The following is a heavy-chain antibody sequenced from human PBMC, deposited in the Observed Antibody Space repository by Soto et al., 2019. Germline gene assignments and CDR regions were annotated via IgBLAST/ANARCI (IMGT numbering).Heavy chain of an antibody. J-gene: IGHJ4*02. D-gene: IGHD6-19*01. CDR1: GFSFSDYW. Sequence: GGSLRLSCAASGFSFSDYWMSWVRQAPGKELEWVANIKEDGSNKYYADSVRGRFIISRDNAKSLVYLQVNSLRAEDTAVYYCARGGEPYSSGCGKCGAYENWGQGILVTVSS. CDR2: IKEDGSNK. V-gene: IGHV3-7*04. CDR3: ARGGEPYSSGCGKCGAYEN.